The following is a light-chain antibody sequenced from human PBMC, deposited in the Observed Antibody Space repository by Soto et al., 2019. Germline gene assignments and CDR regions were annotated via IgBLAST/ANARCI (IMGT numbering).Light chain of an antibody. CDR3: QQADSFPIT. CDR1: QATRSY. V-gene: IGKV1-9*01. CDR2: AAS. Sequence: DIQLTQSPSFLSASVGDRLTITCRASQATRSYLAWYQQKPGRAPKILIYAASTLQSGVPSRFSGSGSGTEFTLTISRLQPEDFATYYCQQADSFPITFGQGTRLEIK. J-gene: IGKJ5*01.